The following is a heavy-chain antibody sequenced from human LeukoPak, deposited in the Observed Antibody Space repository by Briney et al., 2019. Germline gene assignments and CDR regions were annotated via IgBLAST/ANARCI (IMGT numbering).Heavy chain of an antibody. D-gene: IGHD1-1*01. J-gene: IGHJ5*02. CDR2: IKRKAEGGTT. CDR3: TTATPTTASWS. Sequence: GGSLRLSCAASGFTFSNIWMTWVRQAPGKGLEWVGRIKRKAEGGTTDYAAPVRGRFTISRDDSKTTLYLQMNSLKAEDTAVYYCTTATPTTASWSWGQGTLVTVSS. V-gene: IGHV3-15*01. CDR1: GFTFSNIW.